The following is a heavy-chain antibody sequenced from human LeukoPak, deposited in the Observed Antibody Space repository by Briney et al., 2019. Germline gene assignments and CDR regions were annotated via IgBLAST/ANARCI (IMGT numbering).Heavy chain of an antibody. CDR2: IGTYGGDT. CDR1: TSR. Sequence: ASVKVSCKATSRISWVRQAPGQGLEWMGWIGTYGGDTYYAQKFQGRITVTTVTSTSTVYMELRNLRSDDTAVYYCARDLWNFYDDSSYNRDFDSWGQGTLVTVSS. V-gene: IGHV1-18*01. J-gene: IGHJ5*01. D-gene: IGHD3-22*01. CDR3: ARDLWNFYDDSSYNRDFDS.